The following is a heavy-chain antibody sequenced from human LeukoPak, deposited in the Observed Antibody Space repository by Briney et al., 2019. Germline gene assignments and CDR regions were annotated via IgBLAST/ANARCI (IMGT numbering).Heavy chain of an antibody. J-gene: IGHJ5*02. Sequence: GGSLRLSCAASGFTFSSHWMHWVRQAPGKGLVWVSRINSDGSSISYADSVKGRFTISRDNAKSTLYLQMNSLRVEDTAVYFCARGYCTATDCPGGWWFPLWGKGTLVSVSS. V-gene: IGHV3-74*01. CDR3: ARGYCTATDCPGGWWFPL. CDR1: GFTFSSHW. CDR2: INSDGSSI. D-gene: IGHD2-8*02.